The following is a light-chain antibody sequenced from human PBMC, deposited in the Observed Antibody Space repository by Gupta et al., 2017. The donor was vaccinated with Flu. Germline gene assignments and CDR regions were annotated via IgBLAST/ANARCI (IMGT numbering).Light chain of an antibody. CDR3: AAWDDSLSGRV. CDR1: SSNIGSNY. J-gene: IGLJ1*01. Sequence: QSVLTQPASASGTPGQRVTISCSGRSSNIGSNYVYWYQQLPGTAPKLLIYRNNQRPSGVPDRFSGSKSGTSASLAISGVRSEDEADYYCAAWDDSLSGRVFGTGTKVTVL. CDR2: RNN. V-gene: IGLV1-47*01.